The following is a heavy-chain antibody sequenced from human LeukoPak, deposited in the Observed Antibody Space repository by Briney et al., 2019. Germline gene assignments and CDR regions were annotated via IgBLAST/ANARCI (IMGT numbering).Heavy chain of an antibody. V-gene: IGHV3-21*01. Sequence: GGSLRLSCAASGFTFSSYSMNWVRQAPGKGLEWVSSISSSSSYIYYADSVKGRFTISRDNAKNSLYLQMNSLRAEDTAVYYCARGGHDYRIFDDWGQGTLVTVSS. CDR1: GFTFSSYS. J-gene: IGHJ4*02. D-gene: IGHD4-11*01. CDR3: ARGGHDYRIFDD. CDR2: ISSSSSYI.